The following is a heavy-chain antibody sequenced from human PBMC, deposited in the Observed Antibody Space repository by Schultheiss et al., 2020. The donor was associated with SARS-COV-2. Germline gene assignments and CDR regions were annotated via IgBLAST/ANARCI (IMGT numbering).Heavy chain of an antibody. Sequence: GGSLRLSCAASGFTFSGYGMHWVRQAPGKGLEWVAVIWYDGSNKYYADSVKGRFTISRDNSKNTLYLQMNSLRAEDTAVYYCAREYCSSTSCAYYYGMDVWGQGTTVTVSS. CDR2: IWYDGSNK. CDR3: AREYCSSTSCAYYYGMDV. CDR1: GFTFSGYG. V-gene: IGHV3-33*01. J-gene: IGHJ6*02. D-gene: IGHD2-2*01.